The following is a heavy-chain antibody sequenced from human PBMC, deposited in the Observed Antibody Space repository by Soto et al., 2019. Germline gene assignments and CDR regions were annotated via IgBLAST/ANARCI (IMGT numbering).Heavy chain of an antibody. D-gene: IGHD6-13*01. Sequence: SETLSLNCSLSGCAISGYYLSWFRRPPGKGLGWIGYIYYSGSTNYNPSLKSRVTISVDTSKNQFSLKLSSVTAADTAVYYCATGSSWSGTYGYWGQGTLVTVS. CDR2: IYYSGST. V-gene: IGHV4-59*01. CDR1: GCAISGYY. J-gene: IGHJ4*02. CDR3: ATGSSWSGTYGY.